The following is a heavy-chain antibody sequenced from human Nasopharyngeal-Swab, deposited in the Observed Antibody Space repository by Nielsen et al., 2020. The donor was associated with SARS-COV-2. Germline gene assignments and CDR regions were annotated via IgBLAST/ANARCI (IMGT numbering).Heavy chain of an antibody. CDR3: TTDFMGLLSEGFDY. V-gene: IGHV3-15*01. D-gene: IGHD4/OR15-4a*01. J-gene: IGHJ4*02. CDR2: IKSKTDGGTT. Sequence: GGSLRLSCAASGFTVSSNYMSWVRQAPGKGLEWVGRIKSKTDGGTTDYAAPVKGRFTISRDDSKNTLYLQMNSLKTEDTAVYYCTTDFMGLLSEGFDYWGQGTLVTVSS. CDR1: GFTVSSNY.